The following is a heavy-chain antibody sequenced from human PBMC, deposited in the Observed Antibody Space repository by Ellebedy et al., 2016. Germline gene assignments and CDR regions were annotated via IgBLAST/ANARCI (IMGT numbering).Heavy chain of an antibody. D-gene: IGHD5-18*01. CDR3: AKGLAIGYSDYSYYALDV. Sequence: GGSLRLSXAASGFAFSRFDIHWVRQAPGKGLEWVAVTSHDGTKKEFGDSVRGRSTISRDNYKNTVFLQMDSLRAEDTAVYYCAKGLAIGYSDYSYYALDVWGRGTTVTVSS. CDR2: TSHDGTKK. J-gene: IGHJ6*02. V-gene: IGHV3-30*18. CDR1: GFAFSRFD.